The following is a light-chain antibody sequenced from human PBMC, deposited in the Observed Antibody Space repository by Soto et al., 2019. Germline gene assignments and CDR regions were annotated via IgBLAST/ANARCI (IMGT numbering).Light chain of an antibody. CDR3: QQYNSWPPIT. CDR1: QSVRTK. J-gene: IGKJ5*01. Sequence: EIRMTQSPDTLYVSPGEGATLSCRASQSVRTKLAWYQQKAGQAPRLLIYGASTRATGIPDRFSGSGSGTEFTLTISSLQSEDFAVYYCQQYNSWPPITFGQGTRLEIK. CDR2: GAS. V-gene: IGKV3-15*01.